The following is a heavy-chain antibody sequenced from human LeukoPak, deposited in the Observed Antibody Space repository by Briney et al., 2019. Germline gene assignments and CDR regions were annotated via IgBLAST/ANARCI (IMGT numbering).Heavy chain of an antibody. CDR2: INPNSGGT. J-gene: IGHJ5*02. CDR3: ARDLAAAGPEVWFDP. CDR1: EYTFTGYY. D-gene: IGHD6-13*01. Sequence: ASVKVSCKASEYTFTGYYMHWVRQAPGQGLEWMGWINPNSGGTNYAQKFQGRVTMTRDTSISTAYMELSRLRSDDTAVYYCARDLAAAGPEVWFDPWGQGTLVTVSS. V-gene: IGHV1-2*02.